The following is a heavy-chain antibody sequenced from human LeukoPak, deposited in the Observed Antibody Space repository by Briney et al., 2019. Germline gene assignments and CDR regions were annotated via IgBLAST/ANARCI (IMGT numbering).Heavy chain of an antibody. CDR1: GFTFSSYA. V-gene: IGHV3-23*01. CDR3: AKDLYSNYGPADY. CDR2: VNGGGVNT. J-gene: IGHJ4*02. Sequence: GGSLRLSCAASGFTFSSYAMSWVRQAPGKGLEWVSTVNGGGVNTHYADSVGGRFTISRDNSKNTLFLQMNSLRDEDTAVYYCAKDLYSNYGPADYWGQGNLVTVSS. D-gene: IGHD4-11*01.